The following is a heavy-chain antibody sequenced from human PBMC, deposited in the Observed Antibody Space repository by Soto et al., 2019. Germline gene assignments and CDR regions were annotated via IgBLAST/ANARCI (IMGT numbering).Heavy chain of an antibody. J-gene: IGHJ6*02. V-gene: IGHV4-30-4*01. CDR2: IYYSGST. CDR1: GGSISSGDYY. CDR3: ARVGFGELLAHGMDV. D-gene: IGHD3-10*01. Sequence: NPSETLSLTGTVSGGSISSGDYYWSWIRQPPGKGLEWIGYIYYSGSTYYNPSLKSRVTISVDTSKNQFSLKLSSVTAADTAVYYCARVGFGELLAHGMDVWGQGTTVT.